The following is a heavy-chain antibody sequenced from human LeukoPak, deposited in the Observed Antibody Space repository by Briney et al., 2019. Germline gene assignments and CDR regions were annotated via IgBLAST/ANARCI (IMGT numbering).Heavy chain of an antibody. V-gene: IGHV1-2*02. Sequence: ASVKVSCKASGYTFTGYYMHWVRQAPGQGLEWMGWINPNSGGTNYAQKLQGRVTMTRDTSISTAYMELSRLRSDDTAVYYCARSVGYSSSWKQNDAFDIWGQGTMVTVSS. CDR3: ARSVGYSSSWKQNDAFDI. CDR1: GYTFTGYY. D-gene: IGHD6-13*01. CDR2: INPNSGGT. J-gene: IGHJ3*02.